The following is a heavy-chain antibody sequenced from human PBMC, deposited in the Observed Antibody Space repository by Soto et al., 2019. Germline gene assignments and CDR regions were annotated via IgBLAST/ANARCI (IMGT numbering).Heavy chain of an antibody. D-gene: IGHD2-2*01. CDR2: IIPIPGTA. Sequence: QVQLVQSGAEVKKPGSSVKVSCKASGGTFGSYAISWVRQAPGQGLEWMGGIIPIPGTANYAQKFRGRVTIAADESTSTAYMELSSLRSEDTAVYYCARSQGSSTSLEIYYYYYYGMDVWGQGTTVTFSS. CDR3: ARSQGSSTSLEIYYYYYYGMDV. J-gene: IGHJ6*02. CDR1: GGTFGSYA. V-gene: IGHV1-69*01.